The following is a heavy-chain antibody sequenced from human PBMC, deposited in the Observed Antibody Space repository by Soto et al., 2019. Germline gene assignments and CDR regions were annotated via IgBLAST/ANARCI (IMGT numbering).Heavy chain of an antibody. CDR2: ISYDGSNK. J-gene: IGHJ5*02. CDR1: GFTFSSYA. V-gene: IGHV3-30-3*01. CDR3: ARESGAEGGWFDP. Sequence: QVQLVESGGGVVQPGRSLRLSCAASGFTFSSYAMHWVRQAPGKGLEWVAVISYDGSNKYYADSVKGRFTISRDNSKNTLYLQMNSLRAEDTAVYYCARESGAEGGWFDPWGQGTLVTVSS. D-gene: IGHD1-26*01.